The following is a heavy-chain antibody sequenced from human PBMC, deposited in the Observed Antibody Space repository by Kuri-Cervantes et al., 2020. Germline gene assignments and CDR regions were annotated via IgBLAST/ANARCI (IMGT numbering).Heavy chain of an antibody. CDR2: IYYSGST. V-gene: IGHV4-61*08. Sequence: GSLRLSCTVSGGSISSGDYYWSWIRQPPGKGLEWIGYIYYSGSTNYNPSLKSRVTISVDTSKNQFSLKLSSVTAADTAVYYCARRGSGWSLVYWGQGTLVTVSS. CDR3: ARRGSGWSLVY. D-gene: IGHD6-19*01. CDR1: GGSISSGDYY. J-gene: IGHJ4*02.